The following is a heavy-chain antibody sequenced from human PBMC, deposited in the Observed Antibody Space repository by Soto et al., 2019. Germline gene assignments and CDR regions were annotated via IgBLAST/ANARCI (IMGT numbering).Heavy chain of an antibody. Sequence: EVQLVESGGGLVQPGGSLRLSCGASGFTFRTYWLSWVRQVPGKGLEWVANINQDGSEKNYVVSVKGRFTISRDNAKNALHLQMRSLRAEDTAIYYCARDGSTSRYSYAYHGMEVWGQGTTVTVSS. J-gene: IGHJ6*02. CDR2: INQDGSEK. CDR1: GFTFRTYW. D-gene: IGHD5-18*01. V-gene: IGHV3-7*05. CDR3: ARDGSTSRYSYAYHGMEV.